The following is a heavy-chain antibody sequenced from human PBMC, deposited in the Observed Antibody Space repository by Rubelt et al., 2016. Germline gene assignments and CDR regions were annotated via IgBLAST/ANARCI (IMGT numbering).Heavy chain of an antibody. CDR1: GGSISSYY. D-gene: IGHD6-13*01. V-gene: IGHV4-59*08. CDR3: ARGRIRIAAAGPAFDY. J-gene: IGHJ4*02. Sequence: QVQLQESGPGLVKPSETLSLTCTVSGGSISSYYWSWIRQPPGKGLEWIGYIYYSGSTNYNPSLKSRVTISVDTSKNQFSLKLSSVTAADTAVYYCARGRIRIAAAGPAFDYWGQGTLVTVSS. CDR2: IYYSGST.